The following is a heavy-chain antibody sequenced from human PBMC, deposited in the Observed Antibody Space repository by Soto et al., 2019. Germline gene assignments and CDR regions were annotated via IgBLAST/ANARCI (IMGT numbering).Heavy chain of an antibody. V-gene: IGHV4-31*03. Sequence: QVQLQESGPGLVKPSETLSLTCTVSGAPINSGGYYWSWVRQLPGKGLEWIGYSYFSGTTYYNPSLESRGTISRYTSQNQFTLKLPSVSAADTAVYYCASCDAWGVLLAYWGQGTLVTVSS. CDR3: ASCDAWGVLLAY. J-gene: IGHJ4*02. D-gene: IGHD3-16*01. CDR1: GAPINSGGYY. CDR2: SYFSGTT.